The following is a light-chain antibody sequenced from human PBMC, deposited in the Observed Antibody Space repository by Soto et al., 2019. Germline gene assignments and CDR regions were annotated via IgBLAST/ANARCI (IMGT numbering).Light chain of an antibody. Sequence: QSALTQPPSASGSPGQSVTISCTGTSSDVGRYTYVSWYQQHPGKAPKLMIYDVNKRPSGVPDRFSGSKSGNTASLTVSGLQAEDEADYYCSSYAGSNNWVFGEGTKLTAL. CDR3: SSYAGSNNWV. CDR2: DVN. CDR1: SSDVGRYTY. J-gene: IGLJ3*02. V-gene: IGLV2-8*01.